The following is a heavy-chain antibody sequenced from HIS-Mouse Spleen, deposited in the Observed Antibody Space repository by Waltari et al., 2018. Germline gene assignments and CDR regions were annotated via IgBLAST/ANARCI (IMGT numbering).Heavy chain of an antibody. D-gene: IGHD6-13*01. Sequence: QLQLQEPGPALVKPSETLSLTCTVAGGSISSSSYYWGWIRQPPGKGLEWIGSIYYSGSTYYNPSLKSRVTISVDTSKNQFSLKLSSVTAADTAVYYCAREIPYSSSWYDWYFDLWGRGTLVTVSS. CDR2: IYYSGST. CDR1: GGSISSSSYY. CDR3: AREIPYSSSWYDWYFDL. J-gene: IGHJ2*01. V-gene: IGHV4-39*07.